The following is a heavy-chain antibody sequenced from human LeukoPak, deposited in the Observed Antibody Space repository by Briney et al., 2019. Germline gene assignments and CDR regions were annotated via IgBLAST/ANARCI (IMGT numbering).Heavy chain of an antibody. V-gene: IGHV4-39*07. D-gene: IGHD1-7*01. J-gene: IGHJ4*02. Sequence: PSETLSLTCTVSGASISKITYYWGWIRQPPGKGLEWIGSMYPSGSTYYNPSLETRVTLSVDTSKNQFSLNVNSVTAADTAVYYCARGAGTRHLDYWGQGTLVTVSS. CDR2: MYPSGST. CDR3: ARGAGTRHLDY. CDR1: GASISKITYY.